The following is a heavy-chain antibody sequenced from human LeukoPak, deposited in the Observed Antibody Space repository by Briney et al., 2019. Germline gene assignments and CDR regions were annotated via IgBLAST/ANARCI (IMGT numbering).Heavy chain of an antibody. CDR2: VYYRGNT. J-gene: IGHJ4*02. CDR3: ARHSRLDKSSLSWADY. V-gene: IGHV4-39*01. Sequence: SETLSLTCTVSGGSISSTTYYWGWLRQPPGKGLEWIGSVYYRGNTYYNPSLKSRVTISVVTSKSQFSLRLISVTAADTAVYYCARHSRLDKSSLSWADYWGQGTLVTVSS. CDR1: GGSISSTTYY. D-gene: IGHD2-2*03.